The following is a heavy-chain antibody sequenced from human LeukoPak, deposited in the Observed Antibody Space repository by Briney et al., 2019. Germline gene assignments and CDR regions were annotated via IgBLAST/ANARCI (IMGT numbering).Heavy chain of an antibody. CDR3: ARPSSGWYPDAFDI. CDR2: IYYSGST. D-gene: IGHD6-19*01. Sequence: NPSETLSLTCTVSGGSISSGGYYWSWIRQHPGKGLEWIGYIYYSGSTNYNPSLKSRVTISVDTSKNQFSLKLSSVTAADTAVYYCARPSSGWYPDAFDIWGQGTMVTVSS. J-gene: IGHJ3*02. CDR1: GGSISSGGYY. V-gene: IGHV4-61*08.